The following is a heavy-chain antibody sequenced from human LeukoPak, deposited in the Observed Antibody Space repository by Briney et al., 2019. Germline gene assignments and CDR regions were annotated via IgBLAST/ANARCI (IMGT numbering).Heavy chain of an antibody. Sequence: PGRSLRLSCAASGFTFSSYAMHWVRQAPGKGLEWVAVISYDGSNKYYADSVKGRFTISRDNSKNTLYLQMNSLRAEDTAVYYCARNYYDSSGYYSAEYFQHWGQGTLVTVSS. J-gene: IGHJ1*01. V-gene: IGHV3-30-3*01. CDR2: ISYDGSNK. CDR1: GFTFSSYA. D-gene: IGHD3-22*01. CDR3: ARNYYDSSGYYSAEYFQH.